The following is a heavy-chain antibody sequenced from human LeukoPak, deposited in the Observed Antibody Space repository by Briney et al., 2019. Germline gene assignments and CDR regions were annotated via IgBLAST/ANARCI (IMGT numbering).Heavy chain of an antibody. CDR1: GFTVSSNY. CDR2: VYIGGST. D-gene: IGHD3-22*01. V-gene: IGHV3-53*01. Sequence: PGGSLRLSCAASGFTVSSNYMSWVRQAPGGGLDWVSVVYIGGSTYYADHVKHRFTIYRGNSKNTLYLQMNSLRAEDRAVYYCARVSDYDDSSGYPDAFDIWGQGTMVTVSS. J-gene: IGHJ3*02. CDR3: ARVSDYDDSSGYPDAFDI.